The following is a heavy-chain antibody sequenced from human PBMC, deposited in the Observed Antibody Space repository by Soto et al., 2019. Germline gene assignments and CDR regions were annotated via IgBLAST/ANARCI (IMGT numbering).Heavy chain of an antibody. CDR3: ARHPSDFWFDP. J-gene: IGHJ5*02. CDR2: IYYSGST. Sequence: QLQLQESGPGLVKPSETLSLTCSVSGGSISSSSYFWGWIRQPPGKGLEWIGSIYYSGSTYYNPSLKXRXPXSXDTSKTQSSLKLSSVTAADTAVYYCARHPSDFWFDPWGQGTLVTVSS. D-gene: IGHD2-21*02. V-gene: IGHV4-39*01. CDR1: GGSISSSSYF.